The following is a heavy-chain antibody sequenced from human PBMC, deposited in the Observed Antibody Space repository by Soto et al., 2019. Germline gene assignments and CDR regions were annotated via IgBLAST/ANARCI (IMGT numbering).Heavy chain of an antibody. CDR1: GYTFTSYG. Sequence: ASVKVSCKASGYTFTSYGISWVRQAPGQGLEWMGWISAYNGNTNYAQKLQGRVTMTTDTSTSTAYMELRSLRSDDTAVYYCARLVVDYDSGLAAFDIWGQGTMVTVSS. D-gene: IGHD4-17*01. V-gene: IGHV1-18*01. CDR3: ARLVVDYDSGLAAFDI. J-gene: IGHJ3*02. CDR2: ISAYNGNT.